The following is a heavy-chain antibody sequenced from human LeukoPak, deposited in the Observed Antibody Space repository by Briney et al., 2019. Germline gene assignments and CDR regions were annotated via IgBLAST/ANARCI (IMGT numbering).Heavy chain of an antibody. Sequence: GGSLRLSCAASGFTFSSYWMHWVRQAPGKGLVWVSRINSDGSSTSYADSVKGRFTISRDNAKNTLYLQMNSLRAEDTAVYYCARDPYSSGPYYYYGMDVWGQGTTVTVSS. V-gene: IGHV3-74*01. CDR3: ARDPYSSGPYYYYGMDV. D-gene: IGHD6-19*01. J-gene: IGHJ6*02. CDR2: INSDGSST. CDR1: GFTFSSYW.